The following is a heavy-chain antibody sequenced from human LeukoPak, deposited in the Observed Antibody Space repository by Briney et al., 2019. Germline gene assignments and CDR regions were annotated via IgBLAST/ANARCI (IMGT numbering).Heavy chain of an antibody. CDR1: GASISSVDYY. V-gene: IGHV4-30-4*01. Sequence: ASQTLSLACTVSGASISSVDYYWSWIRQPPGKGLEWIGYIYYSGSTYYDPSLKSRVMISVDASKNQFSLKLSSVTAADTAVYYCARDLTLEQQGDGFVPWGPGTLVTVSS. CDR2: IYYSGST. J-gene: IGHJ5*02. CDR3: ARDLTLEQQGDGFVP. D-gene: IGHD6-13*01.